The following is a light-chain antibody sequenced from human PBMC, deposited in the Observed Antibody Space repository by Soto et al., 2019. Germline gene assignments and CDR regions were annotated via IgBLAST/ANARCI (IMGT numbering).Light chain of an antibody. CDR2: ATS. J-gene: IGKJ1*01. CDR1: QTVNSDY. Sequence: IVLTQSPGTLSLSPGETATLSCRPIQTVNSDYLAWFQQRPGQAPRLLIFATSRRATDSPDRFSGSGSGTDFTLAIRRLEPEDFAVYYCHQFGYSPRTFGQGTKVDIK. V-gene: IGKV3-20*01. CDR3: HQFGYSPRT.